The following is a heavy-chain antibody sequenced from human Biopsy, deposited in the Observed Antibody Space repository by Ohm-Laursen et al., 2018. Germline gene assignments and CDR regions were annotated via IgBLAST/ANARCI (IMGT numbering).Heavy chain of an antibody. CDR3: ARGDYFDSNGYFGFDP. J-gene: IGHJ5*02. CDR2: IFNSANT. V-gene: IGHV4-31*01. Sequence: SDTLSLTCIVSGGSISSGGSYWSWIRQRPGKGLEWNGYIFNSANTYYNPSLKNLITISGDTSKNQFSLKLNSVTAAYTAVYYCARGDYFDSNGYFGFDPWGQGTLVTVSS. D-gene: IGHD3-22*01. CDR1: GGSISSGGSY.